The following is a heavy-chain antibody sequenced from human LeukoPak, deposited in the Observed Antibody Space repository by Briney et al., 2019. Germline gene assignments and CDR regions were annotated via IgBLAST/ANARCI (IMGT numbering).Heavy chain of an antibody. J-gene: IGHJ4*02. D-gene: IGHD2-21*02. CDR3: VRLGQFCGDDCYPPSFDY. Sequence: SETLSLTCAVYGGSFSGYYWSWIRQPPGKGLEWIGEINHSGSTNYNPSLKSRVTISVDTSKNQFSLKLSSVTAADTAVYYCVRLGQFCGDDCYPPSFDYWGQGTLVTVSS. CDR1: GGSFSGYY. CDR2: INHSGST. V-gene: IGHV4-34*01.